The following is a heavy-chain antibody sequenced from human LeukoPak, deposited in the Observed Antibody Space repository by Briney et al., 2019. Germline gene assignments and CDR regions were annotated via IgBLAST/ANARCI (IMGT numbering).Heavy chain of an antibody. CDR2: INNNGGST. V-gene: IGHV3-64*01. CDR3: ARVYGGNPRDAFDM. D-gene: IGHD4-23*01. CDR1: GFTLSNYW. J-gene: IGHJ3*02. Sequence: PGGSLRLSCAASGFTLSNYWMSWVRQAPGKGLEYVSAINNNGGSTYYANSVKGRFTISRDNSKNTLYLQMGSLRAEDMAVYYCARVYGGNPRDAFDMWGQGTMVPVSS.